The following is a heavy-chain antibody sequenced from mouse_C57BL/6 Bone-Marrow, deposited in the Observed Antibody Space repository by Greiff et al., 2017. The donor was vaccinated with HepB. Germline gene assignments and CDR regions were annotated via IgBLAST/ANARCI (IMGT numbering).Heavy chain of an antibody. CDR2: ISNLAYSI. CDR1: GFTFSDYG. Sequence: DVMLVESGGGLVQPGGSLKLSCAASGFTFSDYGMAWVRQAPRKGPEWVAFISNLAYSIYYADTVTGRFTISRENAKNTLYLEMSSLRSEDTAMYYCARLLGRFAYWGQGTLVTVSA. D-gene: IGHD4-1*01. CDR3: ARLLGRFAY. V-gene: IGHV5-15*01. J-gene: IGHJ3*01.